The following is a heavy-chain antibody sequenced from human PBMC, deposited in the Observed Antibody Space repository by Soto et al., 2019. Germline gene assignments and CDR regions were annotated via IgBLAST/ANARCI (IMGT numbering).Heavy chain of an antibody. V-gene: IGHV1-69*01. Sequence: QVQLVQSGAEVKKPGSSVKVSCKASGGTFSSYAISWVRQAPGQGLEWMGGIIPIFGTANYAQKFQGRVTITADESTSTAYMELSSLRSEDTAVYYCAREGRDRIVGATSYFFDYWGQGTLVTVSS. J-gene: IGHJ4*02. CDR2: IIPIFGTA. CDR1: GGTFSSYA. D-gene: IGHD1-26*01. CDR3: AREGRDRIVGATSYFFDY.